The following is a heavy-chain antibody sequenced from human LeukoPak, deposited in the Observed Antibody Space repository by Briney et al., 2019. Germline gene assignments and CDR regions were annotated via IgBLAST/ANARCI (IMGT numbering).Heavy chain of an antibody. CDR3: ARQPLDYFDY. CDR1: GGSFSGYY. Sequence: SETLSLTCAVYGGSFSGYYWSWIRQPPGKGLEWIGSIYYSGSTYYNPSLKSRVTISVDTSKNQFSLKLSSVTAADTAVYYRARQPLDYFDYWGQGTLVTVPS. V-gene: IGHV4-34*01. CDR2: IYYSGST. J-gene: IGHJ4*02.